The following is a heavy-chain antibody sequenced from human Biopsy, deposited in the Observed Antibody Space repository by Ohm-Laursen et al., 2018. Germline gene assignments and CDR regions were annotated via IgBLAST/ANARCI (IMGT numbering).Heavy chain of an antibody. Sequence: SVKVSCKASGYTFTGQYLHWVRQVPGQGLEWMGWINPRSGTTKFAQDFQGRVTMTRDTSITTAYMELRRLRSDDTAVYYCAKGQDLRGGAEYFQHWGQGALVTVSS. V-gene: IGHV1-2*02. CDR1: GYTFTGQY. D-gene: IGHD2-15*01. J-gene: IGHJ1*01. CDR3: AKGQDLRGGAEYFQH. CDR2: INPRSGTT.